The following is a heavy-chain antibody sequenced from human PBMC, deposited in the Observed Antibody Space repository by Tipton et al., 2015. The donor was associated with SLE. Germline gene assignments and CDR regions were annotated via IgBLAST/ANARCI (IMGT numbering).Heavy chain of an antibody. Sequence: TLSLTCTVSGGSISSYYWSWIRQPAGKGLEWIGRIYTSGSTNYNPSLKSRVTMSVDTSKNQFSLKLSSVTAADTAVYYCARQGYSSSSLTPNYYYYYYMDVWGKGTTVTVSS. D-gene: IGHD6-13*01. V-gene: IGHV4-4*07. J-gene: IGHJ6*03. CDR1: GGSISSYY. CDR2: IYTSGST. CDR3: ARQGYSSSSLTPNYYYYYYMDV.